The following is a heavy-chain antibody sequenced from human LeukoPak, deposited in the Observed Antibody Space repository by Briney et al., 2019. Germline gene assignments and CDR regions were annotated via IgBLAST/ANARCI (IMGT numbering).Heavy chain of an antibody. Sequence: GGSLRLSCAASGFTVSSNYMSWVRQGPGKGLEWVALIYNDGGTHYTDSVKGRFTISRDNAKNSLYLQMNSLRAEDTAVYYCAAAAPGTDWLDPWGQGTLVTVSS. CDR1: GFTVSSNY. J-gene: IGHJ5*02. CDR3: AAAAPGTDWLDP. CDR2: IYNDGGT. V-gene: IGHV3-53*01. D-gene: IGHD6-13*01.